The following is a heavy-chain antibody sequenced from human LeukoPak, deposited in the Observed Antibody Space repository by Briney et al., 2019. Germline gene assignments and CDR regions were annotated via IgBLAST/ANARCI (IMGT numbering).Heavy chain of an antibody. CDR3: AREFVFWYSSGWYGGY. J-gene: IGHJ4*02. CDR2: MNPNSGNT. Sequence: ASVKVSCKASGYTFTSYDINWVRQATGQGLEWMGWMNPNSGNTGYAQKFQGRVTMTRNTSISTAYMELSSLRSEDTAVYYCAREFVFWYSSGWYGGYWGQGTLVTVSS. V-gene: IGHV1-8*01. D-gene: IGHD6-19*01. CDR1: GYTFTSYD.